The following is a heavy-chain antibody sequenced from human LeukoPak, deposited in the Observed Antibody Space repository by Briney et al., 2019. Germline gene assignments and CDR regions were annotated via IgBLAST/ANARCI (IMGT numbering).Heavy chain of an antibody. CDR3: ARGIYRRFDY. CDR2: INHSGST. V-gene: IGHV4-34*01. J-gene: IGHJ4*02. D-gene: IGHD5/OR15-5a*01. CDR1: GGSFSGYY. Sequence: SETLSLTCAVYGGSFSGYYWSWIRQPPGKGPEWIGEINHSGSTNYNPSLKSRVTISGDTSKNQFSLKLNSVTAADTAVYYCARGIYRRFDYWGQGTLTTVSS.